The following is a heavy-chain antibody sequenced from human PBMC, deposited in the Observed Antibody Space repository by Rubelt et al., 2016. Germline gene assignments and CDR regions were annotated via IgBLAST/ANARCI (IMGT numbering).Heavy chain of an antibody. CDR2: ISYSGTT. CDR3: GRQGLQLFGADGMDD. V-gene: IGHV4-39*07. J-gene: IGHJ6*02. D-gene: IGHD1-1*01. Sequence: QLQLQESGPGLVKPSETLSLTCSVSGGSISSGNYYWGWIRQPPGKGLEWIGSISYSGTTYYNPALKNRVTISVDTSKNQFSLKLGVVTAAVTVVNYCGRQGLQLFGADGMDDWGQGTTVTVSS. CDR1: GGSISSGNYY.